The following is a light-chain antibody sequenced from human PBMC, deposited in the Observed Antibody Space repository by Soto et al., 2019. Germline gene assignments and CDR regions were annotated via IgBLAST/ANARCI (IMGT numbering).Light chain of an antibody. Sequence: QSVLTQPASVSGSPGQSITISCTGTSSDVGGYKYVSWYQQHPGKAPKLMIYEVNNRPSGVSNRFSGSKSGNTASLTISGLQAEDEDDYYCSSYTSSSTLLYVFGTGTKVTVL. CDR2: EVN. V-gene: IGLV2-14*01. CDR3: SSYTSSSTLLYV. CDR1: SSDVGGYKY. J-gene: IGLJ1*01.